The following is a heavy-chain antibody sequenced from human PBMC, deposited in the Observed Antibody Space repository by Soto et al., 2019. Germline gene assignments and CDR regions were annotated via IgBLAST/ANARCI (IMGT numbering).Heavy chain of an antibody. CDR3: ARGPQGIAVDHSYYYGMDV. Sequence: QVQLVESGGGLAKPGGSLRLSCAASGFTFSDYDMSWIRQAPGKGLEWVSYTSSSGTTIYYTDSVKGRFTLSRDNAKSSVGGRMDSLRVEDTDVYYCARGPQGIAVDHSYYYGMDVWGQGTTVTVSS. CDR1: GFTFSDYD. D-gene: IGHD6-19*01. CDR2: TSSSGTTI. V-gene: IGHV3-11*01. J-gene: IGHJ6*02.